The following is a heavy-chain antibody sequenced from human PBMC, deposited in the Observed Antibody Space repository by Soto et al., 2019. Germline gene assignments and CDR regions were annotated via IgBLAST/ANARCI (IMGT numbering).Heavy chain of an antibody. J-gene: IGHJ3*01. CDR3: ATWHEREHAFDV. D-gene: IGHD1-1*01. CDR2: LYDVDGS. CDR1: GLTISGKKY. V-gene: IGHV3-53*01. Sequence: DVQLVESGGGLIQPGESLRLSCAAFGLTISGKKYVAWVRQAPGKGLEWVSALYDVDGSFYADSVTGRFTTSSDSSKTTVYLQMNDLRPDNTAVYYCATWHEREHAFDVWGQGTTVTISS.